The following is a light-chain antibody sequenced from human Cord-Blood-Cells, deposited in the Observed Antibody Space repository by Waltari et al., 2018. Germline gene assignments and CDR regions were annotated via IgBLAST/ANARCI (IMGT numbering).Light chain of an antibody. Sequence: DIVMTKSPDSLAVSLGERDTINCKSRQSVLYSSNNKNYLPWYQQKPGQPPKLLICWAATRESGVPDRFSGSGSWTDFTLTISSLQAEDVAVYYCQQYYSTPWTFGQGTKVEIK. CDR2: WAA. CDR3: QQYYSTPWT. V-gene: IGKV4-1*01. J-gene: IGKJ1*01. CDR1: QSVLYSSNNKNY.